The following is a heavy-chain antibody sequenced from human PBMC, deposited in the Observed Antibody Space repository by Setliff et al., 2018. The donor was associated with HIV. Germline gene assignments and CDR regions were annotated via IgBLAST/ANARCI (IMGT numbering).Heavy chain of an antibody. Sequence: SETLSLTCAVSGGSISSSNWWSWVRQSPGKGLEWIGRIYTSGSTNYNPSLKSRVTISVDTSKNQFSLKLSSVTAAATAVNYCAWARESSGSYLWGQGTMVTVSS. CDR2: IYTSGST. CDR3: AWARESSGSYL. V-gene: IGHV4-4*02. J-gene: IGHJ4*02. CDR1: GGSISSSNW. D-gene: IGHD3-10*01.